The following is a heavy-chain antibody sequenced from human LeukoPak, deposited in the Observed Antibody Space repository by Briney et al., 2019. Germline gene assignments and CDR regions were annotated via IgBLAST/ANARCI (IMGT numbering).Heavy chain of an antibody. CDR3: ATSGTNWNYGWNNWFDP. CDR1: GYTFTGCY. D-gene: IGHD1-7*01. J-gene: IGHJ5*02. CDR2: INPNSGGT. V-gene: IGHV1-2*02. Sequence: ASVKVSCKASGYTFTGCYMHWVRQAPGQGLEWMGWINPNSGGTNYAQKFQGRVTMTRDTSISTAYMELSRLRSDDTAVYYCATSGTNWNYGWNNWFDPWGQRTLVTVSS.